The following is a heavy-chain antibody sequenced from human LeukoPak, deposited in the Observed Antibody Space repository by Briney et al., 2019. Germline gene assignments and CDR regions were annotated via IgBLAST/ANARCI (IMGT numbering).Heavy chain of an antibody. CDR3: ARDHGSCAWFDP. CDR1: GGSISSGDYY. CDR2: IYYSGST. V-gene: IGHV4-30-4*08. J-gene: IGHJ5*02. D-gene: IGHD1-26*01. Sequence: SETLSLTCTVSGGSISSGDYYWSWIRQPPGKGLEWIGYIYYSGSTYYNPSLKSRVTISVDTSKNQFSLKLSSVTAADTAVYYCARDHGSCAWFDPWGQGTLVTVSS.